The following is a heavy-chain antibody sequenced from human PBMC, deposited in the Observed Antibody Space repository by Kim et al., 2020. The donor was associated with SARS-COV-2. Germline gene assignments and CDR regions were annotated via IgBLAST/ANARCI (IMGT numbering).Heavy chain of an antibody. D-gene: IGHD6-13*01. CDR3: ARGHSSNWYFDS. Sequence: NYHPSPKSRVTRAVDTSKNQFSLKLSSVTAADTAVYYCARGHSSNWYFDSWGQGTLVTVSS. V-gene: IGHV4-59*09. J-gene: IGHJ4*02.